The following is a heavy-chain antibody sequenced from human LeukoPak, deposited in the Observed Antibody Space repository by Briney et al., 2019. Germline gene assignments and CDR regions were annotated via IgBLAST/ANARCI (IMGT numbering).Heavy chain of an antibody. CDR1: GGTFSSYA. V-gene: IGHV1-69*13. J-gene: IGHJ6*02. CDR2: IIPIFGTA. CDR3: AREDYSNNPYYYYGMDV. D-gene: IGHD4-11*01. Sequence: SVKVSCKASGGTFSSYAINWVRQAPGQGLEWMGGIIPIFGTANHAQKFQGRVTITADESTSTAYMELSSLRSEDTAVYYCAREDYSNNPYYYYGMDVWGQGTTVTVSS.